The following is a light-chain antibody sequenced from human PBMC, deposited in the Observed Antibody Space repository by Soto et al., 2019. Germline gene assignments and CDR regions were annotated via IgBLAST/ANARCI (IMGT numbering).Light chain of an antibody. CDR1: QSVNNDY. V-gene: IGKV3-20*01. CDR2: RAS. CDR3: QQYGTSPLA. Sequence: ETVLTKSPGTLSLSPGERATLSCGATQSVNNDYLASYQQRTCLAPRLLIFRASGRATGIPDRFSGRGTGTDFTLTISRLERVDFAIYYCQQYGTSPLAFGGATNVDIK. J-gene: IGKJ4*01.